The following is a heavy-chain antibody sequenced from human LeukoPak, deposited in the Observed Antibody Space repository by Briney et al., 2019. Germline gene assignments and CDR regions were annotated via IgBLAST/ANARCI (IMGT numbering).Heavy chain of an antibody. CDR2: IKQDGSES. CDR3: ARDTAVAGTPAEYFQN. J-gene: IGHJ1*01. V-gene: IGHV3-7*04. CDR1: GFTFSSYW. Sequence: GGSLRLSCAASGFTFSSYWMIWVRQAPGKGLEWVANIKQDGSESYYVDSVAGRFTISRDNAKNSLYLQMNSLRAEDTAVYYCARDTAVAGTPAEYFQNWGQGTLVTGCS. D-gene: IGHD6-19*01.